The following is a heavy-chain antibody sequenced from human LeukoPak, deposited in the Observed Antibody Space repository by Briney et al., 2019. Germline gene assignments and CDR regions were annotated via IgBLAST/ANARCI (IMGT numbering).Heavy chain of an antibody. D-gene: IGHD3-10*02. Sequence: GGSLRLSCVASGFTFSGYWMHWVRQAPGMGLVWVSRLNSDGTTINYADSVKGRFTISRDNAKNTVYLQMSGLRDDDTALYFCVRGAGGPRNYVLDYWGQGALVTVSS. V-gene: IGHV3-74*01. J-gene: IGHJ4*02. CDR1: GFTFSGYW. CDR3: VRGAGGPRNYVLDY. CDR2: LNSDGTTI.